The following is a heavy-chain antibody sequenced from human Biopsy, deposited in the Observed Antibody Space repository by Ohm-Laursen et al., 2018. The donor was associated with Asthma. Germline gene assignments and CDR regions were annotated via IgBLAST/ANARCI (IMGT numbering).Heavy chain of an antibody. CDR2: ISHDGQTQ. CDR3: EKRRGYSDFNDFDY. J-gene: IGHJ4*01. D-gene: IGHD4-11*01. V-gene: IGHV3-30*18. CDR1: GFTFSRYA. Sequence: SLRLSCTASGFTFSRYAIHWVRQAPGKGLEWVAVISHDGQTQHYAESVKGRFALSRDNSQNTLYLQMISLRTDDTAVYYCEKRRGYSDFNDFDYWGHGTLVTVSS.